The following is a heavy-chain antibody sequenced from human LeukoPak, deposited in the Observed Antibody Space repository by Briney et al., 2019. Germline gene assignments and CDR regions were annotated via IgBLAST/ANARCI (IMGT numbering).Heavy chain of an antibody. D-gene: IGHD2-15*01. J-gene: IGHJ4*02. Sequence: GASVKVSCKASGYTFTGYYMHWVRQAPGQGLEWMGWINPNSGGTNYAQKFQGRVTMTTDTSASTAYMELRSLRSDDTAVYYCARDKDCSGGSCYSRYFDYWGQGTLVTVSS. CDR3: ARDKDCSGGSCYSRYFDY. CDR1: GYTFTGYY. V-gene: IGHV1-2*02. CDR2: INPNSGGT.